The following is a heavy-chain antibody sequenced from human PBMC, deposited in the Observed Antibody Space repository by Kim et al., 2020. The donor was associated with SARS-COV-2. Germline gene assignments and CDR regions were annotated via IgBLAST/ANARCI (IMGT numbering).Heavy chain of an antibody. CDR1: GGSISSGGYY. CDR3: ARDKMGAAGYLYYFDY. V-gene: IGHV4-31*03. D-gene: IGHD3-16*01. CDR2: IYYSGST. J-gene: IGHJ4*02. Sequence: SETLSLTCTVSGGSISSGGYYWSWIRQHPGKGLEWIGYIYYSGSTYYNPSLKSRVTISVDTSKNQFSLKLSSVTAADTAVYYCARDKMGAAGYLYYFDYWGQGTLVTVSS.